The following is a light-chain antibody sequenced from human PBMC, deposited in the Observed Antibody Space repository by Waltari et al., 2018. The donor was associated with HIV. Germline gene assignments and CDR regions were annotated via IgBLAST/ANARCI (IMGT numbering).Light chain of an antibody. V-gene: IGKV4-1*01. Sequence: DIVMTQSPDPLAVSLGERATINCKSSQSVLSRSNNKHYLAWYQQKPGQPPQLLIYGASTRGSGVPDRVSGRGSGTDVALTISSLQAEVVAVYFCQQDYSSPWTFGLGTKVEIK. J-gene: IGKJ1*01. CDR1: QSVLSRSNNKHY. CDR3: QQDYSSPWT. CDR2: GAS.